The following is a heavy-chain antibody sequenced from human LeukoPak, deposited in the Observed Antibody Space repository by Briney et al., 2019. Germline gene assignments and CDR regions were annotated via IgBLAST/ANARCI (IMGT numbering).Heavy chain of an antibody. J-gene: IGHJ2*01. CDR1: GFTFDDYA. V-gene: IGHV3-9*01. D-gene: IGHD6-19*01. CDR3: AKDIGSSGHGYFDL. CDR2: ISWNSGSI. Sequence: GGCLTLACAASGFTFDDYAIHWVRQAPGECLEWVSCISWNSGSIGYADSVKSRFPISRDHAKNSLYLQMNSLRAEDTALYYCAKDIGSSGHGYFDLWGRGTLVTVSS.